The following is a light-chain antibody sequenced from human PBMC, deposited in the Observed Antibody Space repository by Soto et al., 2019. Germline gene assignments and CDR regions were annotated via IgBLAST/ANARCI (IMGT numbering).Light chain of an antibody. CDR1: SIGSKS. CDR2: YDS. CDR3: QVWETSSGHQAI. Sequence: SYELTQPPSVSVAPGKTATITCGGNSIGSKSVHWYQQMPGQAPVLVISYDSDRPSGIPERFSGSNSGNTATLTISRFEPGDEADYYCQVWETSSGHQAIFGAGTKLTVL. J-gene: IGLJ2*01. V-gene: IGLV3-21*01.